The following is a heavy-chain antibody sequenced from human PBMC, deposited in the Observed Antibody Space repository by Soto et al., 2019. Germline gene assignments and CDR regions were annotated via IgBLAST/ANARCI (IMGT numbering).Heavy chain of an antibody. D-gene: IGHD1-26*01. CDR1: GFTFGTTD. CDR3: ARWVSGSPDN. Sequence: QLLQSGGGLVQPGGSLTLSCAASGFTFGTTDMSWVRQAPGEGLEWVSTIDGSGGITYYADSVKGRFTISRDNSRNTVYLQMNSLRGDDTALYYCARWVSGSPDNWGQGTLVTVSS. J-gene: IGHJ4*02. CDR2: IDGSGGIT. V-gene: IGHV3-23*01.